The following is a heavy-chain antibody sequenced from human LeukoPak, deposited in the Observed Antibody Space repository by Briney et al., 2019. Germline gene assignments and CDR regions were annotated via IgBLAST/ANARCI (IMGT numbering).Heavy chain of an antibody. CDR3: ASGLFQEWLLVSAFDI. J-gene: IGHJ3*02. CDR2: IYPGDSDT. V-gene: IGHV5-51*01. Sequence: GESLKISCKGSGYSFTSYWIGWVRQMPGKGLEWMGIIYPGDSDTRYSPSFQGQVTISADKSISTAYLQWSSLKASDTAMYYCASGLFQEWLLVSAFDIWGQGTMVTVSS. D-gene: IGHD3-3*01. CDR1: GYSFTSYW.